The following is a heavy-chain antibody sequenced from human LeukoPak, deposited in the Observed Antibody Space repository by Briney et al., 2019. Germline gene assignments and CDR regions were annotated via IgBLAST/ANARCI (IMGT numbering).Heavy chain of an antibody. Sequence: GGSLRLSCAASGFTFSSYSMNWVRQAPGKGLEWVSSISSSSSYIYYADSVKGRFTNSRDNAKNSLYLQMSGLRAEDTAVYYCARARDVLRFLQWLPPGFWFDPWGQGSLVTVSS. J-gene: IGHJ5*02. CDR3: ARARDVLRFLQWLPPGFWFDP. CDR2: ISSSSSYI. CDR1: GFTFSSYS. V-gene: IGHV3-21*01. D-gene: IGHD3-3*01.